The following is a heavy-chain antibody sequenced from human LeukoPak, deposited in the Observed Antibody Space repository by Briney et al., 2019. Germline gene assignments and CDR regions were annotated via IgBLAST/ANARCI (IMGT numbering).Heavy chain of an antibody. D-gene: IGHD3-9*01. J-gene: IGHJ4*02. CDR2: IKQDGSKK. CDR1: GFTFGNYW. Sequence: GGSLRLSCAASGFTFGNYWMTWVRQAPGKGLELVATIKQDGSKKYYVESVKGRFTISRDNAKNSLYLQMNSLRAEDTAVYYCARVGYDILTGYSYYFDYWGQGTLVTVSS. V-gene: IGHV3-7*01. CDR3: ARVGYDILTGYSYYFDY.